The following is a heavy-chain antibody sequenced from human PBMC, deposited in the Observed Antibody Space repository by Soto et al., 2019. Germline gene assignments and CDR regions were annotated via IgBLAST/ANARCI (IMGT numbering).Heavy chain of an antibody. CDR1: GFTFSSYA. CDR3: AKVKGMVTAIPYFDY. Sequence: GGSLRLSCAASGFTFSSYAMSWVRQAPGKGLEWVSAISGSGGSTYYADSVKGWFTISRDNSKNTLYLQMNSLRAEDTAVYYCAKVKGMVTAIPYFDYWGQGTLVTVSS. J-gene: IGHJ4*02. V-gene: IGHV3-23*01. CDR2: ISGSGGST. D-gene: IGHD2-21*02.